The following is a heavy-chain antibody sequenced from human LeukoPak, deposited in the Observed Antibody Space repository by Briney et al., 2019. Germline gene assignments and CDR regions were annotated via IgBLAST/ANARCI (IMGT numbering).Heavy chain of an antibody. CDR3: AKEGGSYSSSWYSDY. J-gene: IGHJ4*02. D-gene: IGHD6-13*01. Sequence: GGSLRLSCAASGFTVSSNYMSWVRQAPGKGLEWVSVIYSGGSTYYADSVKGRFTISRDNSKNTLYLQMNSLRAEDTAVYYCAKEGGSYSSSWYSDYWGQGTLVTVSS. CDR1: GFTVSSNY. CDR2: IYSGGST. V-gene: IGHV3-66*01.